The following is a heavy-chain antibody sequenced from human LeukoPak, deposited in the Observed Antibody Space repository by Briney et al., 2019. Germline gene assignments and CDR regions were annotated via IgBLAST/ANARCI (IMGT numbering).Heavy chain of an antibody. V-gene: IGHV1-8*01. J-gene: IGHJ4*02. CDR3: AGGPGCISTSCPYYFDY. D-gene: IGHD2-2*01. CDR1: GYTFTNYD. Sequence: ASVKVSCKASGYTFTNYDINWVRQASGQGLDWMGWMNPNSGNTGYAQKFQGRVTMTRNTSISTAYMELSSLSSEDTAVYYCAGGPGCISTSCPYYFDYWGRGTLVTVSS. CDR2: MNPNSGNT.